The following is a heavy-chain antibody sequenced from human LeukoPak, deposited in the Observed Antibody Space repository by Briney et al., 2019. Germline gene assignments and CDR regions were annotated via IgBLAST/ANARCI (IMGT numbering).Heavy chain of an antibody. CDR2: IYHIGST. V-gene: IGHV4-38-2*02. CDR1: GYSISRGYY. Sequence: PSETLSLTCSVSGYSISRGYYWAWIRQLPGKGLEWIGTIYHIGSTYYTPSLVSRVTLSVDTSKNEFSLNLRSVTAADTAVYYCARAGWIITSGIDYWGQGALVTVSS. J-gene: IGHJ4*02. D-gene: IGHD3-10*01. CDR3: ARAGWIITSGIDY.